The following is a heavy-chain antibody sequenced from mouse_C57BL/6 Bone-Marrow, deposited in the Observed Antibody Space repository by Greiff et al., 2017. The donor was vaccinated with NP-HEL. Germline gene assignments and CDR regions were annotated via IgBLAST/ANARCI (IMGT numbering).Heavy chain of an antibody. CDR1: GYTFTSYW. D-gene: IGHD1-1*01. CDR3: ARYYDGSRGWYFDV. V-gene: IGHV1-72*01. J-gene: IGHJ1*03. Sequence: QVQLKQPGADLVKPGASVKLSCKASGYTFTSYWMHWVKQRPGRGLEWIGRIDPNSGGTKFNEKFKTKATLTVDKPSSTAYMQLSSLTSEDSAVYYWARYYDGSRGWYFDVWGTGTTVTVSS. CDR2: IDPNSGGT.